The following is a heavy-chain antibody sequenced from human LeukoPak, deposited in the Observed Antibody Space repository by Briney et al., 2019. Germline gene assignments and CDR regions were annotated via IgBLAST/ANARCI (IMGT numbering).Heavy chain of an antibody. D-gene: IGHD1-1*01. CDR2: IYYSGST. J-gene: IGHJ5*02. CDR1: GGSISSYY. CDR3: ARHGTSGTNLNWFDP. Sequence: PSETLSLTCTVSGGSISSYYWSWIRQPPGKGLEWIGYIYYSGSTNYNPSLKSRVTISVDTSKNQFSLKLSSVTAADTAVYYCARHGTSGTNLNWFDPWGQGTLVTVSS. V-gene: IGHV4-59*01.